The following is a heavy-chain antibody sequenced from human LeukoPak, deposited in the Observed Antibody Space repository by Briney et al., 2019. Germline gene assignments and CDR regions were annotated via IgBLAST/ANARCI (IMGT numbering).Heavy chain of an antibody. CDR3: ARAPDSPEVYDFWSGYYHQNWFDP. CDR2: IIPILGIA. CDR1: GGTFSSYA. J-gene: IGHJ5*02. D-gene: IGHD3-3*01. Sequence: ASVKVSCKASGGTFSSYAISWVRQAPGQGLEWMGRIIPILGIANYAQKFQGRVTITADKSTSTAYMELSSLRSEDTAVYYCARAPDSPEVYDFWSGYYHQNWFDPWGQGTLVTVSS. V-gene: IGHV1-69*04.